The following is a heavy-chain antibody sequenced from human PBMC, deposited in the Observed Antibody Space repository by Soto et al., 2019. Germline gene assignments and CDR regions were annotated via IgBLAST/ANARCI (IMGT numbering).Heavy chain of an antibody. CDR3: ARDPSVYSSSSGLLRGVLYYFDY. CDR1: GFTFSSYS. CDR2: ISSSSSYI. J-gene: IGHJ4*02. V-gene: IGHV3-21*01. D-gene: IGHD6-6*01. Sequence: GGSLRLSCAASGFTFSSYSMNWVRQAPGKGLEWVSSISSSSSYIYYADSVKGRFTISRDNAKNSLYLQMNSLRAEDTAVYYCARDPSVYSSSSGLLRGVLYYFDYWGQGTLVTVSS.